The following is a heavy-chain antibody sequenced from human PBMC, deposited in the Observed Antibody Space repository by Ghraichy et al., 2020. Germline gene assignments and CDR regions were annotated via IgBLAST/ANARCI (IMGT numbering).Heavy chain of an antibody. J-gene: IGHJ5*02. CDR1: GFTFSSYW. D-gene: IGHD1-26*01. CDR3: ARELSNIVGALYA. Sequence: LTCAASGFTFSSYWMHWVRQAPGKGLVWVSRINSDGSSTSYADSVKGRFTISRDNAKNTLYLQMNSLRAEDTAVYYCARELSNIVGALYAWGQGTLVTVSS. CDR2: INSDGSST. V-gene: IGHV3-74*01.